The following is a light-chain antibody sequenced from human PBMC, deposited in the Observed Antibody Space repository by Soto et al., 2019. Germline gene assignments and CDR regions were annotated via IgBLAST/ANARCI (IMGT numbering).Light chain of an antibody. CDR2: YAS. V-gene: IGKV1-9*01. CDR3: QQLNSYPPT. J-gene: IGKJ5*01. CDR1: QVISIY. Sequence: DVQLTQSPSTLSAAFVDSFTITFLASQVISIYLAWYQQKPAKAPKLFIYYASSLQSGVPSRFSGSGSGTEFTLTISSLQPEDFATYYCQQLNSYPPTFGQGTRLEIK.